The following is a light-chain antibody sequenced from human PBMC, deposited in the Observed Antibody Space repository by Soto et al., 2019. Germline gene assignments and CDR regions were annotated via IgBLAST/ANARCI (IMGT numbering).Light chain of an antibody. CDR1: SGDVGNYNL. V-gene: IGLV2-14*02. CDR3: FSFTTDWTHV. J-gene: IGLJ1*01. Sequence: QSALTQPASVSGSPGQSITISCSGVSGDVGNYNLVSWYQQYPGKAPALLIYEDDKRPSGVSNRFSGSKSDSTASLTISGLQAEDEADYYCFSFTTDWTHVFGTGTKLTVL. CDR2: EDD.